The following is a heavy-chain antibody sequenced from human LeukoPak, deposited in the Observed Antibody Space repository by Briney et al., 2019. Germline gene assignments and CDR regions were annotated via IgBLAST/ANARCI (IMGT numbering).Heavy chain of an antibody. J-gene: IGHJ5*02. CDR2: IYYSGST. V-gene: IGHV4-39*07. Sequence: SETLSLTCTVSGGSISSSSYYWGWFRQPPGKGLEGSGRIYYSGSTYYNPSLKSRVTISVDTSKNQFSLKLSSVTAADTAVYSCARAYYDSSGYTALNWFDPWGQGTLVTVSS. D-gene: IGHD3-22*01. CDR3: ARAYYDSSGYTALNWFDP. CDR1: GGSISSSSYY.